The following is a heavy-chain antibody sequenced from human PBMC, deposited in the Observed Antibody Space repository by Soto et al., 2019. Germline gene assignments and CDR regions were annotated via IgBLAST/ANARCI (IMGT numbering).Heavy chain of an antibody. V-gene: IGHV3-30*18. D-gene: IGHD2-15*01. CDR2: ISYDGSNK. Sequence: GGSLRLSCAASGFTFSSYGMHWVRQAPGKGLEWVAVISYDGSNKYYADSVKGRFTISRDNSKNTLYLQMNSLRAEDTAVYYCAKERPCSGGSCYANFQHWGQGTLVTVSS. J-gene: IGHJ1*01. CDR1: GFTFSSYG. CDR3: AKERPCSGGSCYANFQH.